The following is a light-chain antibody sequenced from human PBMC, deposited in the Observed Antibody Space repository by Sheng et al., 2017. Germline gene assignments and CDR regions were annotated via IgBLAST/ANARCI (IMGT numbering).Light chain of an antibody. CDR3: QSYDSSLNGWV. V-gene: IGLV1-40*01. CDR1: TSNIGAGYD. Sequence: QPVLTQPPSVSGAPGQRVTISCTGNTSNIGAGYDVHWYQQLPGTAPKLLISGNYNANRPSGVPDRFSGSKSGTSASLAITGLQAEDEANYYCQSYDSSLNGWVFGGGTKLTVL. J-gene: IGLJ3*02. CDR2: GNYNA.